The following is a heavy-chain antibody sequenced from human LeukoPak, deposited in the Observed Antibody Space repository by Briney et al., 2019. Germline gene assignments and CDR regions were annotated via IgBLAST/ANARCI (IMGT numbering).Heavy chain of an antibody. D-gene: IGHD3-10*02. CDR3: AELGITMIGGV. CDR2: ISSSGSTI. V-gene: IGHV3-48*03. J-gene: IGHJ6*04. Sequence: GGSLRLSCAASGFTFSSYEMNWVRPAPGRGLAWVSYISSSGSTIYYADSVKGRFTISRENAKNSLYLQMNSLRAEDTAVYYCAELGITMIGGVWGKGTTVTISS. CDR1: GFTFSSYE.